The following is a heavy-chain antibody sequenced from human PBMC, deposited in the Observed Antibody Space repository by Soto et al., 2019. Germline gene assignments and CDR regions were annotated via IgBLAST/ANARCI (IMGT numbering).Heavy chain of an antibody. CDR3: ARGDYSNRSGYYYFQH. CDR2: ISYSGNT. J-gene: IGHJ1*01. D-gene: IGHD3-22*01. Sequence: SETLSLTCSVSGDSVTSGDYYWTWVRQSPGKGLEWIGYISYSGNTAYNPSLSRRLTISLDPSKNHFSLRLHAATAADTDVYYCARGDYSNRSGYYYFQHWGQGTPVTVSS. CDR1: GDSVTSGDYY. V-gene: IGHV4-30-4*01.